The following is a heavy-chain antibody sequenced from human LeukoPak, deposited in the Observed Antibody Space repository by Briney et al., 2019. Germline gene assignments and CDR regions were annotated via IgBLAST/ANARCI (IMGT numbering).Heavy chain of an antibody. Sequence: QSGGSLRLSCAASGFTFSIYGMSWVRQAPGKGLEWVSAISGSGGTTYYADSVKGRFTISRDNSKNTLYLQMNSLRAEDTAVYYCAKQGGYNYYYYMDVWGKGTTVTISS. CDR3: AKQGGYNYYYYMDV. J-gene: IGHJ6*03. D-gene: IGHD3-22*01. CDR1: GFTFSIYG. CDR2: ISGSGGTT. V-gene: IGHV3-23*01.